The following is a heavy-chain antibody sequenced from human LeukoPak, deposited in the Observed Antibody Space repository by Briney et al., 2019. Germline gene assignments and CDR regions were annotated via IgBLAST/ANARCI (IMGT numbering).Heavy chain of an antibody. CDR3: AGSSGWDFNWFDP. J-gene: IGHJ5*02. CDR2: IYYSGST. V-gene: IGHV4-39*01. Sequence: SETLSLTCAVSGGSISSSSYYWGWIRQPPGKGLEWIGSIYYSGSTYYNPSLKSRVTISVDTSKNQFSLKLSSVTAADTAVYYCAGSSGWDFNWFDPWGQGTLVTVSS. CDR1: GGSISSSSYY. D-gene: IGHD6-19*01.